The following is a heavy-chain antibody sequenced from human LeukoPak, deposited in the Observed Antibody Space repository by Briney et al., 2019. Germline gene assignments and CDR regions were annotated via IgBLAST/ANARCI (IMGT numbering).Heavy chain of an antibody. CDR3: ARGQRGGRPKYCSSTSCYMYYFDY. V-gene: IGHV1-8*03. Sequence: ASVKVSCKASGYTFTSYDINWVRQATGQGLEWMGWMNPNSGNTGYAQKFQGRVTITRNTSISTAYMELSSLRSEDTAVYYCARGQRGGRPKYCSSTSCYMYYFDYWGQGTLATVSS. J-gene: IGHJ4*02. D-gene: IGHD2-2*02. CDR1: GYTFTSYD. CDR2: MNPNSGNT.